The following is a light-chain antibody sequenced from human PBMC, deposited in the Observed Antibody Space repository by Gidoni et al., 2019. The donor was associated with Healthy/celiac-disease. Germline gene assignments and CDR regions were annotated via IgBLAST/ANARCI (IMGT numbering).Light chain of an antibody. V-gene: IGKV1-39*01. CDR2: AAS. CDR1: QSISSY. Sequence: DIQMTQSPSSLSASGGDRVTITCRASQSISSYLNWYQQKPGKAPKLLIYAASSLQSGVPSRFSVSGSGTDFTLTISSLQPEDFATYYCQHSYSTLAITFXQXTRLEIK. CDR3: QHSYSTLAIT. J-gene: IGKJ5*01.